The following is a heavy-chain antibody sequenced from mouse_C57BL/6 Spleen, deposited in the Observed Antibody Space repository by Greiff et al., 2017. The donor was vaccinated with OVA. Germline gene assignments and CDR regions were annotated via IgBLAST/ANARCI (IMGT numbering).Heavy chain of an antibody. V-gene: IGHV1-64*01. J-gene: IGHJ1*03. CDR1: GYTFTSYW. Sequence: QVHVKQPGAELVKPGASVKLSCKASGYTFTSYWMHWVKQRPGQGLEWIGMIHPNSGSTNYNEKFKSKATLTVDKSSSTAYMQLSSLTSEDSAVYYCARSGLLRSSSYWYFDVWGTGTTVTVSS. CDR3: ARSGLLRSSSYWYFDV. D-gene: IGHD1-1*01. CDR2: IHPNSGST.